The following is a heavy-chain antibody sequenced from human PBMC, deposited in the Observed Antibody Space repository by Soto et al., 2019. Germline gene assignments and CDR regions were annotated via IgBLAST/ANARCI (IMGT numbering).Heavy chain of an antibody. CDR3: AMSDDYGDYEFLSGYGMDV. Sequence: GGSLRLSCAASGFTFSSYAMSWVRQAPGKGLEWVSAISGSGGSTYYADSVKGRFTISRDNSKNTPYLQMNSLRAEDTAVYYCAMSDDYGDYEFLSGYGMDVWGQGTTVTVSS. V-gene: IGHV3-23*01. J-gene: IGHJ6*02. CDR2: ISGSGGST. D-gene: IGHD4-17*01. CDR1: GFTFSSYA.